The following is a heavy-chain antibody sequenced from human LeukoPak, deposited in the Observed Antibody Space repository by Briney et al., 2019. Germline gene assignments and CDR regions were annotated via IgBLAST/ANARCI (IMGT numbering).Heavy chain of an antibody. Sequence: GGSLRLSCAASGFTLSSYAMSWVRQAPGKGLEWVSAISGSGGSTYYADSVKGRFTISRDNSKNTLYLQMNSLRAEDTAVYYCAKACSRSRIVGAKIASENWGQGTLVTVSS. V-gene: IGHV3-23*01. CDR3: AKACSRSRIVGAKIASEN. J-gene: IGHJ4*02. CDR2: ISGSGGST. CDR1: GFTLSSYA. D-gene: IGHD1-26*01.